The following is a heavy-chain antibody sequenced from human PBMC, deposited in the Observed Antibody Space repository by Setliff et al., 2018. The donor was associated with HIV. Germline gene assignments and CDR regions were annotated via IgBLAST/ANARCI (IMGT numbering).Heavy chain of an antibody. D-gene: IGHD3-10*01. CDR1: GGSISSYY. Sequence: SETLSLTCTVSGGSISSYYWSWIRQPPGKGLEWIGYIYYSGSTNYNPSLKSRVTISVDTSKNQFSLKLSSVTAADTAVYYCARDRGFLYYYGAGSYYNDAFDSWGQGTMVTVSS. V-gene: IGHV4-59*01. J-gene: IGHJ3*02. CDR3: ARDRGFLYYYGAGSYYNDAFDS. CDR2: IYYSGST.